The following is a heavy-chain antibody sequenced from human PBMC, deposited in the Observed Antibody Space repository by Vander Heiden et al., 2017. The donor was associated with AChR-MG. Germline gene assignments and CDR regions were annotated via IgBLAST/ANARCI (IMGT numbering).Heavy chain of an antibody. J-gene: IGHJ2*01. Sequence: QVQLVQSGAEVKKPGSSVKVSCKASGGTFSSYAISWVRQAPGQGLEWMGGIIPIFGTANYAQKFQGRVTITADESTSTAYMELSSLRSEDTAVYYCARPPPIPNGDFWGIGGYGYFDLWGRGTLVTVSS. D-gene: IGHD3-3*01. CDR2: IIPIFGTA. CDR1: GGTFSSYA. CDR3: ARPPPIPNGDFWGIGGYGYFDL. V-gene: IGHV1-69*01.